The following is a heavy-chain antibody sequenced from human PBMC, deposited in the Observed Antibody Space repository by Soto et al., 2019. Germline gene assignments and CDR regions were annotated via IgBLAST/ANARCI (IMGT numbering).Heavy chain of an antibody. CDR3: AREDDYGYRYINYGLDV. J-gene: IGHJ6*02. CDR1: GFPFNIYA. V-gene: IGHV3-30-3*01. D-gene: IGHD4-17*01. Sequence: SLGLSCAASGFPFNIYALHWVRQAPGKGLEWVAVISFDGTKKYYSDSVKGRFTISRDNLKNTLYLQMNNLRVEDAALYFCAREDDYGYRYINYGLDVWGQGTTVTVSS. CDR2: ISFDGTKK.